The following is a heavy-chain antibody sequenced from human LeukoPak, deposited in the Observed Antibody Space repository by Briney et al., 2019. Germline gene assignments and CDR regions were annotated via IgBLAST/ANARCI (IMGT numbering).Heavy chain of an antibody. CDR1: GFTFSNYA. J-gene: IGHJ1*01. Sequence: GGSLRLSCAASGFTFSNYALTWVRQAPGRGLEWVSSISGAGPYYADSVQGPFSLSRDHYKNTLYLQMSSLRAEDTAVYYCARDPNGNYVGAFDFQRWGQGTLVTVSS. CDR2: ISGAGP. V-gene: IGHV3-23*01. D-gene: IGHD4-17*01. CDR3: ARDPNGNYVGAFDFQR.